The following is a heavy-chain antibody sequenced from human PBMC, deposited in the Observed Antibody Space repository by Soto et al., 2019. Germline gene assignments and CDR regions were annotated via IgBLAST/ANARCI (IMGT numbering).Heavy chain of an antibody. CDR2: IYHSGST. V-gene: IGHV4-38-2*02. D-gene: IGHD3-22*01. Sequence: LSLTCAVSGYSISSGYYWGWIRQPPGKGLEWIGSIYHSGSTYYNPSLKSRVTISVDTSKNQFSLKLSSVTAADTAVYYCARDDYYDSSGYLGGAFDIWGQGTMVTVSS. CDR3: ARDDYYDSSGYLGGAFDI. J-gene: IGHJ3*02. CDR1: GYSISSGYY.